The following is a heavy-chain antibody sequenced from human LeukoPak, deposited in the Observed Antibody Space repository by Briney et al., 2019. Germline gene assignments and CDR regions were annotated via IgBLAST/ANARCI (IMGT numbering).Heavy chain of an antibody. V-gene: IGHV1-2*02. D-gene: IGHD3-16*01. CDR2: INPDSGAT. CDR3: VREMWGTYRETDY. Sequence: GASVKVSCKASGYTFTGHFMHWVRQAPGQGLEWMGWINPDSGATNYARKFQGRVTMTRDMSVSTAYMELSSLRSDDTATYYCVREMWGTYRETDYWGQGTPVTVSS. CDR1: GYTFTGHF. J-gene: IGHJ4*02.